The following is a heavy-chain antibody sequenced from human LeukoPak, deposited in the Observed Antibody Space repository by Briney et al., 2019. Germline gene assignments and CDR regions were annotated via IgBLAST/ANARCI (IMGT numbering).Heavy chain of an antibody. Sequence: PSETLALTCTVSRGSIRSYYWSWIRQPPGKGLAWIGYIYYSGATNYIPSLKSQVTIAVDTSKSQFSLKLNSVTAADTAVYYCARAHMITSYYYYYYMDVGGKETTVTVSS. CDR3: ARAHMITSYYYYYYMDV. J-gene: IGHJ6*03. CDR1: RGSIRSYY. V-gene: IGHV4-59*01. D-gene: IGHD3-16*01. CDR2: IYYSGAT.